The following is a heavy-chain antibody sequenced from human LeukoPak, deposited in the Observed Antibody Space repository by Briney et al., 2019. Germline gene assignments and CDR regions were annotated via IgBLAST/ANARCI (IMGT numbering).Heavy chain of an antibody. V-gene: IGHV1-2*02. CDR1: GYTFTGYY. Sequence: ASVKVSCKASGYTFTGYYMHWVRQAPGQGLEWMGWINPNSGGTNYAQKFQGRVTMTRDTSISTACMELSRLRADYTAVYYCARVVTIFGVVINDDYWGQGTLVTVSS. J-gene: IGHJ4*02. CDR2: INPNSGGT. D-gene: IGHD3-3*01. CDR3: ARVVTIFGVVINDDY.